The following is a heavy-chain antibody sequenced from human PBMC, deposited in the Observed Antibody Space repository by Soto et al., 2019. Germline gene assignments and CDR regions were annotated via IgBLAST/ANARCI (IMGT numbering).Heavy chain of an antibody. CDR1: GFTFSSYG. Sequence: GGSLRLSCAASGFTFSSYGMHWVRQTPGKGLEWVAVLGFDGGGRYYADSVKGRFTITRDNSKNTLYLQMDSLRVEDTALYYCARDRDAYCSKGVCSGPYFDYWGRGTPVTVS. CDR3: ARDRDAYCSKGVCSGPYFDY. J-gene: IGHJ4*02. D-gene: IGHD2-8*01. V-gene: IGHV3-33*01. CDR2: LGFDGGGR.